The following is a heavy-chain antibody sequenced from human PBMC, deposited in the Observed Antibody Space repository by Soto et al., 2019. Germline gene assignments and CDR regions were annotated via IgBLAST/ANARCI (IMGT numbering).Heavy chain of an antibody. CDR2: ISYDGSNK. D-gene: IGHD3-10*01. Sequence: PGGSLRLSCAASGFTFSSYGMHWVRQAPGKGLEWVAVISYDGSNKYYADSVKGRFTISRDNSKNTLYLQMNSLRAEDTAVYYCAKDGDTMVSLLVFGKYYYGMDVWGQGTTVTVYS. CDR1: GFTFSSYG. J-gene: IGHJ6*02. CDR3: AKDGDTMVSLLVFGKYYYGMDV. V-gene: IGHV3-30*18.